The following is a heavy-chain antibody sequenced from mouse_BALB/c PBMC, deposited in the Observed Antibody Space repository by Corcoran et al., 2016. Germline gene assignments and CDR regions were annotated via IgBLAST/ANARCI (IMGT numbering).Heavy chain of an antibody. CDR3: ANWDWYFAV. V-gene: IGHV14-3*02. Sequence: EVQLQQSGAELMKPGASVKLSCTASGFNIKDTYMHWVKQRPEQGLEWIGRIDPANGNTKYDPKFQGKATITADTSSNTAYLQLSSLTSEDTAVYYCANWDWYFAVWGAGTTVTVSS. J-gene: IGHJ1*01. D-gene: IGHD4-1*01. CDR2: IDPANGNT. CDR1: GFNIKDTY.